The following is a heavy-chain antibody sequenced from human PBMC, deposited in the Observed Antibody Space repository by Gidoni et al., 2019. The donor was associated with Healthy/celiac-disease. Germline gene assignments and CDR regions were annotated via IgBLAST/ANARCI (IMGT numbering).Heavy chain of an antibody. CDR1: GFTFSSYG. J-gene: IGHJ4*02. V-gene: IGHV3-30*18. D-gene: IGHD1-1*01. CDR2: ISYDGSNK. Sequence: HVQLVESGGGVVQPGRSLRISCASSGFTFSSYGMHWVRQAPGKGLEWVAGISYDGSNKDYADSVKGRFTISRDNSKNTLYLQMNSLRAEDTAVYYCAKQGGTQAYYFDYWGQGTLVTVSS. CDR3: AKQGGTQAYYFDY.